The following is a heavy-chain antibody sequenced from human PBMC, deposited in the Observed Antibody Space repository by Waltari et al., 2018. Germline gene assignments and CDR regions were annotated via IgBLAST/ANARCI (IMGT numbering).Heavy chain of an antibody. CDR3: ARAHGAVVVPAGWFDP. D-gene: IGHD2-2*01. J-gene: IGHJ5*02. V-gene: IGHV3-64*07. CDR2: ISSNGGST. CDR1: GFTFSSYA. Sequence: EVQLVESGGGLVQPGGSLRLSCAASGFTFSSYAMHWVRQAPGKGLEYVSAISSNGGSTYYADSVKGRFTISRDNSKNTLYLQMGSLRAEDMAVYYCARAHGAVVVPAGWFDPWGQGTLVTVSS.